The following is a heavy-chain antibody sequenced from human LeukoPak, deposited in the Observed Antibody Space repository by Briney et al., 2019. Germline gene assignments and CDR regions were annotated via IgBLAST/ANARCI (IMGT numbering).Heavy chain of an antibody. CDR1: GYSFTSNW. J-gene: IGHJ6*02. V-gene: IGHV5-10-1*01. Sequence: GESLKISCKGSGYSFTSNWITWVRQMPGKGLEWMGRIDPSDSNTNYSPSFQGHVTISADKSISTAYVQWSSLKASDTATYYCARLNPLYNKADYYGLDVWGQGTTVTVSS. CDR2: IDPSDSNT. CDR3: ARLNPLYNKADYYGLDV. D-gene: IGHD5-24*01.